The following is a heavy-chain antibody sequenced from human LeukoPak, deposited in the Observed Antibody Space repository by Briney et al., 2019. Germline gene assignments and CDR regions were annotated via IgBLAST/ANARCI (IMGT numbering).Heavy chain of an antibody. Sequence: GGSLRLSCAASGFTFSSYAMHWVRQAPGKGLEYVSAIGSNGGSTYYANSVKGRFTISRDNSKNTLYLQMGSLRAEDMAVYYCARGGIVATTPLDWGQGTLVTVSS. D-gene: IGHD5-12*01. CDR3: ARGGIVATTPLD. J-gene: IGHJ4*02. CDR2: IGSNGGST. CDR1: GFTFSSYA. V-gene: IGHV3-64*01.